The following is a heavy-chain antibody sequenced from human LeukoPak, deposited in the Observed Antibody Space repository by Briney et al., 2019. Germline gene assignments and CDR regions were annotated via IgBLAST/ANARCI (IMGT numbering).Heavy chain of an antibody. V-gene: IGHV3-30-3*01. D-gene: IGHD6-19*01. CDR2: ISYDVSNK. CDR3: ARDLHRYSSGWSFDS. Sequence: GRSLRLSCAASGFTFSSYAMHWVRQAPGKGLECGAVISYDVSNKYYADSVKGPLTTSRETSNNTLYMQMNRLRGEHTGVYYCARDLHRYSSGWSFDSWGQGTLVTVSS. CDR1: GFTFSSYA. J-gene: IGHJ4*02.